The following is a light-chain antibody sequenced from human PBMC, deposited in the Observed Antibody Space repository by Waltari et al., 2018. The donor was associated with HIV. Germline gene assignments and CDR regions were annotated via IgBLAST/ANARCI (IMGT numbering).Light chain of an antibody. Sequence: QSVLTQSPSASGTPGQRVTISCSGSSSNIGSNYVYWYQQLPGTAPKLLLYGNNQRPSGVPDRFSGSKSGTSASLAISGLRSEDEAHYYCATWTDSLSGVVFGGGTKLRVL. V-gene: IGLV1-47*01. CDR3: ATWTDSLSGVV. J-gene: IGLJ2*01. CDR1: SSNIGSNY. CDR2: GNN.